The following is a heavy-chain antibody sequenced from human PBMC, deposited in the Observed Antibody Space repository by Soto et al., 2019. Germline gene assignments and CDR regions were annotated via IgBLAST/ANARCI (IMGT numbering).Heavy chain of an antibody. V-gene: IGHV3-49*04. CDR1: GFTFGAYT. CDR3: TRIKEWLIRRRIRYYGMDV. J-gene: IGHJ6*02. D-gene: IGHD6-19*01. CDR2: IRSTAYGAPT. Sequence: PGGSLRLSCTGSGFTFGAYTMSWVRQAPGKGLEWVGSIRSTAYGAPTDVAASVKGRFTISRDDSNGTAYLQMNSLKTEDAAVYYCTRIKEWLIRRRIRYYGMDVWGQGTTVTVSS.